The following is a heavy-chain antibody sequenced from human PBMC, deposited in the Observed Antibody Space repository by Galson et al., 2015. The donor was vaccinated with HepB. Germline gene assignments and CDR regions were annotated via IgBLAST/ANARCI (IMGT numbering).Heavy chain of an antibody. V-gene: IGHV5-51*01. CDR1: GFSFASHW. CDR3: VRRRSQLLNVDTDY. D-gene: IGHD2-2*01. CDR2: IYPGDSDT. Sequence: QSGAEVKKPGESLKISCEGSGFSFASHWIGWVRQVPGKGLEWLGVIYPGDSDTRYSPSFQGQVSISADKSTATAYLQWSSLKASDTAIYFCVRRRSQLLNVDTDYWGQGTLVTVSS. J-gene: IGHJ4*01.